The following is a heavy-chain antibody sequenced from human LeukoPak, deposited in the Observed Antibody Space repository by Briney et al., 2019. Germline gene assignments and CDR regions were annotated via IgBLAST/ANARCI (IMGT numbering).Heavy chain of an antibody. J-gene: IGHJ3*02. CDR2: IYPGDSDT. CDR3: AGPKVAGTWAFDI. Sequence: GESLKISCKGSGYSFTSYWIGWVRQMPGKGLEWMGIIYPGDSDTRYSPSFQGQVTISADKSISTAYLQWSSLKASDTTMYYCAGPKVAGTWAFDIWGQGTMVTVSS. CDR1: GYSFTSYW. D-gene: IGHD6-19*01. V-gene: IGHV5-51*01.